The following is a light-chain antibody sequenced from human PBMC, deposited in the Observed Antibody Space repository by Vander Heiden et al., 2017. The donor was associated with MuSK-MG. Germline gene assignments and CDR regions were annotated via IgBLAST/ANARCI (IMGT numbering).Light chain of an antibody. CDR2: GAS. J-gene: IGKJ1*01. CDR1: QSVTSS. V-gene: IGKV3-15*01. CDR3: QQYNNWPAWT. Sequence: IFITPSPPTLSVSPGERATLSCRASQSVTSSLAWYQLKPGQAPRLLIYGASTRATGIPARFSGSGSGTEFTLTISSLQSEDFAVYYCQQYNNWPAWTFGQGTKVEIK.